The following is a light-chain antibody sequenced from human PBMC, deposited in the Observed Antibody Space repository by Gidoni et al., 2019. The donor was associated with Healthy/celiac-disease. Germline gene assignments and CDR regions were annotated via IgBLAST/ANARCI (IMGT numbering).Light chain of an antibody. CDR2: WAA. J-gene: IGKJ4*01. CDR3: QQYYSTPT. Sequence: EIVMTQSPDPLAVSLGERATINCKSSQSVLYSSNNKNYLAWYQQKPGQPPKLLIYWAATRESGVPDRFSVSESGTDFTLTISSLQAEDVAVYYCQQYYSTPTFGGGTKVEIK. V-gene: IGKV4-1*01. CDR1: QSVLYSSNNKNY.